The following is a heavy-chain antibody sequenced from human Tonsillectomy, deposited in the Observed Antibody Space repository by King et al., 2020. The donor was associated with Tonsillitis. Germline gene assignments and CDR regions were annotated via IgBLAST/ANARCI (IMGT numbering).Heavy chain of an antibody. J-gene: IGHJ6*02. CDR1: GFTFSGSA. CDR2: IRSKANSYAT. Sequence: EVQLVESGGGLVEPGGSLKLSCAASGFTFSGSAMHWVRQASGKGLEWVGRIRSKANSYATAYAASVKGRFIISRDDSKNTAYLQMTSLKIEDTAVYYCTRPGDYYYGMDVWGQGTTVTVSS. V-gene: IGHV3-73*02. D-gene: IGHD3-10*01. CDR3: TRPGDYYYGMDV.